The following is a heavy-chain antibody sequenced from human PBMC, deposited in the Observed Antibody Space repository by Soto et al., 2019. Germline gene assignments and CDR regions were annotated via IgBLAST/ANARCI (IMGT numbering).Heavy chain of an antibody. Sequence: NPGGSLRLSGAVSGFNFRNFNIIWVRQAPWKGLEWVSSVSGSSSYIYYEDSVKGRFTVSRDNANHLVFLQMNGLRPEDTAMYYCARDLRGHYGPWAQGTMVTVSS. CDR3: ARDLRGHYGP. J-gene: IGHJ3*01. V-gene: IGHV3-21*06. CDR2: VSGSSSYI. CDR1: GFNFRNFN. D-gene: IGHD4-17*01.